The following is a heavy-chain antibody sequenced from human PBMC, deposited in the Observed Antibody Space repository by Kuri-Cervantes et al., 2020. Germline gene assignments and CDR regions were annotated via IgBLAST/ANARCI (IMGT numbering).Heavy chain of an antibody. V-gene: IGHV1-2*02. CDR1: GYSFSSYY. Sequence: ASVKVSCKASGYSFSSYYIHWVRQAPGQGLEWMGWFNPSSGGKHHVRRFQGRVTATRDTSSTTAYMELSSLRSEDTAVYYCARAPGYCSGGSCYFGEGSSYYYYMDVWGKGTTVTVSS. D-gene: IGHD2-15*01. CDR2: FNPSSGGK. CDR3: ARAPGYCSGGSCYFGEGSSYYYYMDV. J-gene: IGHJ6*03.